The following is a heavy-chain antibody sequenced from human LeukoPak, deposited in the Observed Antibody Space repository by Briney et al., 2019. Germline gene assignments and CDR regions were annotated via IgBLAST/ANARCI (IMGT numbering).Heavy chain of an antibody. V-gene: IGHV1-8*01. CDR2: MNPNSGNT. CDR3: ARGRPMRKRYYYMDV. Sequence: GASVKVSCKASGYTFTSYDINWVRQATGQELEWMGWMNPNSGNTGYAQKLQGRVTMTRNTSISTAYMELSSLRSEDTAVYYCARGRPMRKRYYYMDVWGKGTTVTISS. CDR1: GYTFTSYD. J-gene: IGHJ6*03.